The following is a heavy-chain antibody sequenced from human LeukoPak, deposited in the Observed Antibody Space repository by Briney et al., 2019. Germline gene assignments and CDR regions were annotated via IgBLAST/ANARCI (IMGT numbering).Heavy chain of an antibody. Sequence: ASVKVSCKASGYTFTNYGISWVRQAPGQGLEWMGWISTYNTNSNYAQKLQGRVTMTTDTSASTAYMELRSLRSDDTAVYYCARTTVTTYYFDYWGQGTLVTVSS. J-gene: IGHJ4*02. CDR1: GYTFTNYG. V-gene: IGHV1-18*01. CDR3: ARTTVTTYYFDY. D-gene: IGHD4-17*01. CDR2: ISTYNTNS.